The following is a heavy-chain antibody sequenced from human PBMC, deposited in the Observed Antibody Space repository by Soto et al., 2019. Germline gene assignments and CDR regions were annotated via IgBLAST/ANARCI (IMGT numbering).Heavy chain of an antibody. Sequence: SETLSLTCTVSGGSISSGGYYWSWIRQHPGKGLEWIGYIYYSGSTYYNPSLKSRVTISVDTSKNQFSLKLSSVTAADTAVYYCASLYGSGRIDAFDIWGQGTMVTVSS. D-gene: IGHD3-10*01. J-gene: IGHJ3*02. CDR3: ASLYGSGRIDAFDI. V-gene: IGHV4-31*03. CDR1: GGSISSGGYY. CDR2: IYYSGST.